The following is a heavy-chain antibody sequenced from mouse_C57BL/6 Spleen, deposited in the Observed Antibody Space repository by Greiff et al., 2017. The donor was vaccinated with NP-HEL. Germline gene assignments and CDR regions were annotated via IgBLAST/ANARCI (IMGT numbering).Heavy chain of an antibody. D-gene: IGHD1-1*01. Sequence: VQLQQPGAELVKPGASVKMSCKASGYTFTSYWITWVKQRPGQGLEWIGDIYPGSGSTNYNEKFKSKATLTVDTSSSTAYMQLSSLTSEDSAVYYCARPLFYYGSSFYAMDYWGQGTSVTVSS. J-gene: IGHJ4*01. CDR3: ARPLFYYGSSFYAMDY. V-gene: IGHV1-55*01. CDR2: IYPGSGST. CDR1: GYTFTSYW.